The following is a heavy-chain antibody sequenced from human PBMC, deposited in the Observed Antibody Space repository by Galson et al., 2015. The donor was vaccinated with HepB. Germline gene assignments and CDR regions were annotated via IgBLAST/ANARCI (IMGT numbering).Heavy chain of an antibody. V-gene: IGHV3-30*18. Sequence: SLRLSCAASGFAFSSYGMHWVRQAPGKGLEWVAVISYDGSNKYYADSVKGRFTISRDNSKNTLYLQMNSLRAEDTAVYYCAKGPSSSGYTAFDYWGQGTLVTVSS. J-gene: IGHJ4*02. CDR1: GFAFSSYG. CDR3: AKGPSSSGYTAFDY. D-gene: IGHD3-22*01. CDR2: ISYDGSNK.